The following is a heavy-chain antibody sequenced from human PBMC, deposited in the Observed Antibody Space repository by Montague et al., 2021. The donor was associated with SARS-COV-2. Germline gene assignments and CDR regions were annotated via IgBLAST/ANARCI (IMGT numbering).Heavy chain of an antibody. CDR1: GGSISSGGYY. CDR2: IYYRGST. D-gene: IGHD3-22*01. Sequence: TLSLTCTVSGGSISSGGYYRSWIRQHPGKGLEWIGYIYYRGSTYYXXXLKSRVTISVDTSKNQFSLKLSSVTAADTAVYYCARVRARITMIVVVINGGFDPWGQGTLVTVSS. V-gene: IGHV4-31*03. CDR3: ARVRARITMIVVVINGGFDP. J-gene: IGHJ5*02.